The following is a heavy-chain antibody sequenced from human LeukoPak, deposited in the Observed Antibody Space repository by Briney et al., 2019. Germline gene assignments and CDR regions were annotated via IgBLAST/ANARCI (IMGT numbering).Heavy chain of an antibody. D-gene: IGHD3-22*01. CDR2: IYTSGST. CDR1: GGPISSYY. Sequence: PSETLSLTCTVSGGPISSYYWSWIRQPAGKGLEWIGRIYTSGSTNYNPSLKSRVTMSVDTSKNQFSLRLSSVTAADTAVYYCARCGFYDSSGYYTPDDFDIWGLGTMVTVSS. V-gene: IGHV4-4*07. CDR3: ARCGFYDSSGYYTPDDFDI. J-gene: IGHJ3*02.